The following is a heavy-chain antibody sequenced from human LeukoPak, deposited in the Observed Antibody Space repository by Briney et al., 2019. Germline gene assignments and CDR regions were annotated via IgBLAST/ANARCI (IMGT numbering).Heavy chain of an antibody. J-gene: IGHJ4*02. CDR2: ISYDGSNK. Sequence: GGSLRLSCAASGFTFSSYGMHWVRQAPGKGLEWVAVISYDGSNKYYADSVKGRFTISRDNSKNTLYLQMNSLRAEDTAVYYCARDVLYGDYFDYWGQGTLVTVSS. CDR1: GFTFSSYG. V-gene: IGHV3-30*03. CDR3: ARDVLYGDYFDY. D-gene: IGHD4-17*01.